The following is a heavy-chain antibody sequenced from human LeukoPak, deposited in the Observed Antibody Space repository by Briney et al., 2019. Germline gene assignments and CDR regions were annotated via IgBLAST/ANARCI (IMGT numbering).Heavy chain of an antibody. Sequence: GGSLRLSCAASGFTFSSHVLSWVGQAARKEVAWVSSLSGSVYNTYYADSVKGPFTISRDNSKNTVYLQMNSLRAEDTAVYYCAKDPYGTRYFDYWAQGTLVTVSS. CDR1: GFTFSSHV. CDR2: LSGSVYNT. CDR3: AKDPYGTRYFDY. V-gene: IGHV3-23*01. D-gene: IGHD2-2*01. J-gene: IGHJ4*02.